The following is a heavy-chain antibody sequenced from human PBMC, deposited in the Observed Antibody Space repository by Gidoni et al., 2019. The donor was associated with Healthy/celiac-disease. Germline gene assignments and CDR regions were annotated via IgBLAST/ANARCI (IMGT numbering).Heavy chain of an antibody. V-gene: IGHV4-39*01. CDR2: IYYSGST. CDR1: GGSISSSSYY. CDR3: ARHPTLRDYYDSSGYPI. Sequence: QLQLQESGPGLVKPSETLSLTCTVSGGSISSSSYYWGWIRQPPGKGLEWIGSIYYSGSTYYNPSLKSRVTISVDTSKNQFSLKLSSVTAADTAVYYCARHPTLRDYYDSSGYPIWGQGTMVTVSS. D-gene: IGHD3-22*01. J-gene: IGHJ3*02.